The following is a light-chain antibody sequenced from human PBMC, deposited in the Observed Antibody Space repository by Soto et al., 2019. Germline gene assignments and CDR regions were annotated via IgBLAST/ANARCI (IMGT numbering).Light chain of an antibody. CDR3: QSYDSSLSGFWV. V-gene: IGLV1-40*01. CDR1: SSNIGAGFD. CDR2: ANT. J-gene: IGLJ3*02. Sequence: QSVLTQPPSVSGAPGQRVTISCTGSSSNIGAGFDVHWYQLLPGTASKLLIYANTNRPSGVPDRFSGSKSGTSASLAITGLQAEDEADYYCQSYDSSLSGFWVFGGGTKVTVL.